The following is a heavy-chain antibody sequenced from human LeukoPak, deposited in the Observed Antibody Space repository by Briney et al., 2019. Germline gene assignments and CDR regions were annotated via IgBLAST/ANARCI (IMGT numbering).Heavy chain of an antibody. J-gene: IGHJ5*01. CDR2: INHSGST. Sequence: SETLSLTCAVYGGSFSGYYWSWIRQPPGKGLEWIGEINHSGSTNYNPSLKSRVTLSVDASKNQFSLKLNSVTAADTAVYYCARVPPPGATAFGVVDSWGQGTLVTVSS. CDR3: ARVPPPGATAFGVVDS. V-gene: IGHV4-34*01. CDR1: GGSFSGYY. D-gene: IGHD3-16*01.